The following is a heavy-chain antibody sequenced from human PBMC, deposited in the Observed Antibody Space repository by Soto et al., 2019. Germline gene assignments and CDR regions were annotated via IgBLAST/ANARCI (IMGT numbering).Heavy chain of an antibody. Sequence: GASVKVSCKASGGTFSSYAISWVRQAPGQGLEWMGGIIPIFGTANYAQKFQGRVTITADKSTSTAYMELSSLRSEDTAVYYCARLVLLGEALDYWGQGTLVTVSS. CDR1: GGTFSSYA. D-gene: IGHD3-16*01. V-gene: IGHV1-69*06. J-gene: IGHJ4*02. CDR2: IIPIFGTA. CDR3: ARLVLLGEALDY.